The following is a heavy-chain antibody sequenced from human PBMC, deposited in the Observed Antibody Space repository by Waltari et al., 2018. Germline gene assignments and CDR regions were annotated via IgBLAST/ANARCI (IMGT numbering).Heavy chain of an antibody. CDR1: GGTFSSNA. CDR3: ARNFGTTYYFDY. D-gene: IGHD3-10*01. Sequence: QVQLVQSGAEVKKPGSSVQVSCKASGGTFSSNAISWVRQAPGQGLEWMGGIIPILGIANYAQKFQGRVTITADESTSTAYMELSSLRSEDTAVYYCARNFGTTYYFDYWGQGTLVTVSS. J-gene: IGHJ4*02. CDR2: IIPILGIA. V-gene: IGHV1-69*04.